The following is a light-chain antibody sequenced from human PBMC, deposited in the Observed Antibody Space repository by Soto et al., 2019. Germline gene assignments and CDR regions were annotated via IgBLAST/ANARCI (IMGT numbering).Light chain of an antibody. Sequence: SYELTQPPSVSVAPGQTARITCGGNRIGGKSVHWFQQKPGQAPVLVVHDDSDRPSGIPERFSGSNSGGTATLTISRVEAGDEADYYCQVWDSRDDHRVFGGGTKVTVL. J-gene: IGLJ2*01. CDR3: QVWDSRDDHRV. V-gene: IGLV3-21*02. CDR1: RIGGKS. CDR2: DDS.